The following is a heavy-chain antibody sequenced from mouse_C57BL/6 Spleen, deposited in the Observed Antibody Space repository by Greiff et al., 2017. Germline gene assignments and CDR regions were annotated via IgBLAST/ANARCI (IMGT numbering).Heavy chain of an antibody. J-gene: IGHJ2*01. CDR2: IYPGSGST. CDR3: ARSSPRRFYFDY. CDR1: GYTFTSYW. D-gene: IGHD1-1*01. Sequence: VQLQQPGAELVKPGASVKMSCKASGYTFTSYWITWVKQRPGQGLEWIGDIYPGSGSTNYNEKFKSKATLTVDTSSSTAYMQLSSLTSEDSAVYYCARSSPRRFYFDYWGQGTTLTVSS. V-gene: IGHV1-55*01.